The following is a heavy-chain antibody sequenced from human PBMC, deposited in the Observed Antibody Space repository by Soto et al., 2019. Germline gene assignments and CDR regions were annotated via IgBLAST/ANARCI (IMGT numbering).Heavy chain of an antibody. J-gene: IGHJ4*02. V-gene: IGHV1-69*13. CDR1: GGTFSSYA. Sequence: GASVKVSCKASGGTFSSYAISWVRQAPGQGLEWMGGIIPIFGTANYAQKFQGRVTITADESTSTAYMELSSLRSEDTAVYYCATTSQVVWFGGIYYWGQGTLVTVSS. CDR2: IIPIFGTA. CDR3: ATTSQVVWFGGIYY. D-gene: IGHD3-10*01.